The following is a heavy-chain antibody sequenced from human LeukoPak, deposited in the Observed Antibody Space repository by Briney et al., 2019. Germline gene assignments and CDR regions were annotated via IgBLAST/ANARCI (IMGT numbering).Heavy chain of an antibody. Sequence: SETLSLTCTVSGASISSGSYYWNWIRQPAGKGLEWIGRISTSGRTNFNPSLKSRFTISIDTSKNQFSLKLSSVTAADTAVYYCARDVGGYRYGYRPTELYWYFDLWGRGTLVTVSS. J-gene: IGHJ2*01. V-gene: IGHV4-61*02. CDR1: GASISSGSYY. CDR2: ISTSGRT. CDR3: ARDVGGYRYGYRPTELYWYFDL. D-gene: IGHD5-18*01.